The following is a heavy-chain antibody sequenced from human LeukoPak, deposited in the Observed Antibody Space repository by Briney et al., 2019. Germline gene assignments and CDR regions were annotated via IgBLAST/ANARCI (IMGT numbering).Heavy chain of an antibody. CDR1: GFTVSGNY. V-gene: IGHV3-66*01. Sequence: GGSLRLSCAASGFTVSGNYMTWVRQAPGKGLEWVSVTYGDGSTSYADSVKDRFTIFRDISKNTFFLQMNNLRAEDTAVYYCASRGRGHRNWYFDLWGRGTLVTVSS. D-gene: IGHD1-14*01. CDR3: ASRGRGHRNWYFDL. J-gene: IGHJ2*01. CDR2: TYGDGST.